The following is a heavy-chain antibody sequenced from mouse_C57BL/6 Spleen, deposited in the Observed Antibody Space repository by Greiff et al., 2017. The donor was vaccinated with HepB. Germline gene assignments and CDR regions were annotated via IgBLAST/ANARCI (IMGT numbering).Heavy chain of an antibody. CDR1: GYSITSGYY. CDR3: AREGNWDFAY. D-gene: IGHD4-1*01. CDR2: ISYDGSN. V-gene: IGHV3-6*01. Sequence: EVKLMESGPGLVKPSQSLSLTCSVTGYSITSGYYWNWIRQFPGNKLEWMGYISYDGSNNYNPSLKNRISITRDTSKNQFFLKLNSVTTEDTATYYCAREGNWDFAYWGQGTLVTVSA. J-gene: IGHJ3*01.